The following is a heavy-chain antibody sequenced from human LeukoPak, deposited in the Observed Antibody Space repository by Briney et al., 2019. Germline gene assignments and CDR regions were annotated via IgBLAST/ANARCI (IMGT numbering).Heavy chain of an antibody. J-gene: IGHJ5*02. D-gene: IGHD6-13*01. V-gene: IGHV4-39*07. CDR3: AREEDSSRWHDLVSWFDP. Sequence: SETLSLTCTVSGGSISSSSYYWGWIRQPPGKGLEWIGSIYYSGSTYYNPSLKSRVTMSVDTSKNQFSLKLSSVTAADTAVYYCAREEDSSRWHDLVSWFDPWGQGTLVTVSS. CDR2: IYYSGST. CDR1: GGSISSSSYY.